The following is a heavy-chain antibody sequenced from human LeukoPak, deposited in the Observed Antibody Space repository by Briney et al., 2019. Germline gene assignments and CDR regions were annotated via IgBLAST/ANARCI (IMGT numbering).Heavy chain of an antibody. J-gene: IGHJ4*02. CDR3: ICLYSGSWYHMTY. D-gene: IGHD6-13*01. CDR2: INLANAER. CDR1: ESSFSAYW. Sequence: GESLKISCRGSESSFSAYWLGWVRQMLGTGLEWMGIINLANAERRYNPSFEGHVTMSVDQSTRTAYMKWFGLRASDTAIYYCICLYSGSWYHMTYWGQGSLVTVSS. V-gene: IGHV5-51*01.